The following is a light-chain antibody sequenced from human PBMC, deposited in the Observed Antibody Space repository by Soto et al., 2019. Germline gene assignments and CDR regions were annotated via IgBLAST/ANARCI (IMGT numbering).Light chain of an antibody. CDR2: DNN. V-gene: IGLV1-40*01. J-gene: IGLJ2*01. CDR3: QSYDSSLSNLVV. CDR1: SSNTGADYD. Sequence: QSVLTQPPSVSGAPGQRVTISCTGSSSNTGADYDVHWYQHLPGSAPKLLIYDNNIRPSGVPDRFSGSKSGTSASLAITGLQAEDEGDYYCQSYDSSLSNLVVFGGGTKVPS.